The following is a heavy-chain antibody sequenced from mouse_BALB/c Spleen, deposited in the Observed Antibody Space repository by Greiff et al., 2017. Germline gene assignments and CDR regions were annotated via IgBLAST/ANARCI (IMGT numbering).Heavy chain of an antibody. CDR3: ARDYYYGSSPAWFAY. D-gene: IGHD1-1*01. Sequence: DVKLQESGGGLVKPGGSLKLSCAASGFTFSDYYMYWVRQTPEKRLEWVATISDGGSYTYYPDSVKGRFTISRDNAKNNLYLQMSSLKSEDTAMYYCARDYYYGSSPAWFAYWGQGTLVTVSA. J-gene: IGHJ3*01. CDR1: GFTFSDYY. CDR2: ISDGGSYT. V-gene: IGHV5-4*02.